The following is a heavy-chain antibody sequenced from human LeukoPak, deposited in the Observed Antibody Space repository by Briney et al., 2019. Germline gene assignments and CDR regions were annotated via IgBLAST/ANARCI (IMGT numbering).Heavy chain of an antibody. Sequence: GGSLRPSGAASGFTFSSYSMTWFRKAPGKGREWVSSISSSSSYIYYADSVKGRSTIPRDNAKKSLYLQMNSLRAEDTAVYYCARDLGSSGYYGMDVWGQGTTVTVS. D-gene: IGHD3-22*01. V-gene: IGHV3-21*01. CDR1: GFTFSSYS. J-gene: IGHJ6*02. CDR2: ISSSSSYI. CDR3: ARDLGSSGYYGMDV.